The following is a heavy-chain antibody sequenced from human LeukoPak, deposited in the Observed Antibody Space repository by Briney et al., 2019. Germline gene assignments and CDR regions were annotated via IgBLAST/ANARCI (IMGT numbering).Heavy chain of an antibody. CDR1: GFTFSSYA. J-gene: IGHJ4*02. Sequence: PGGSLRLSCAASGFTFSSYAMSWVRQAPGKGLEWVSAISGSGGSTYYADSVKGRFTISRDNSKNTLYLQMNSLRAEDTAVYYCAKGAVLGVPAAIAYYFDYWGQGTLVTVSS. CDR3: AKGAVLGVPAAIAYYFDY. D-gene: IGHD2-2*01. CDR2: ISGSGGST. V-gene: IGHV3-23*01.